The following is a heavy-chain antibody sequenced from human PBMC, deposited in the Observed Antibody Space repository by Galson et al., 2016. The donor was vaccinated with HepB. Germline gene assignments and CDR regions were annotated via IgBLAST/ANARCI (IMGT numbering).Heavy chain of an antibody. V-gene: IGHV3-23*01. Sequence: SLRLSCAVSGITFSSYAMSWVRQAPGKGPEWVSTIKSYGGSTDYADDVQGRFTISRDDSKSTLYLQMNSLRAEDTAVYYCAKEALTGGWFNSWGQGTLLTVSS. CDR3: AKEALTGGWFNS. D-gene: IGHD1-14*01. CDR2: IKSYGGST. CDR1: GITFSSYA. J-gene: IGHJ5*01.